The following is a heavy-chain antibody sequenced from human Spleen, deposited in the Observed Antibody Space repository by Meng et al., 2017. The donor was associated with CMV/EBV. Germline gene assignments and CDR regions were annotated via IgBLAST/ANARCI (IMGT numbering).Heavy chain of an antibody. Sequence: SETLSLTCTVSGGSISSSSYYWGWIRQPPGKGLEWIGSIYYSGSTYYNPSLKSRVTISVDTSKNQFSLKLSSVTAADTAVYYCARELIAAAGTFDPWGQGTLVTVSS. J-gene: IGHJ5*02. D-gene: IGHD6-13*01. CDR2: IYYSGST. V-gene: IGHV4-39*07. CDR1: GGSISSSSYY. CDR3: ARELIAAAGTFDP.